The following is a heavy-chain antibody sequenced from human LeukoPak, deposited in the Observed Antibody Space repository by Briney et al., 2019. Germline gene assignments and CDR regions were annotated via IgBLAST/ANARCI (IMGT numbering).Heavy chain of an antibody. CDR3: SRESGAFSPFGY. CDR1: GGSISNYL. CDR2: IYYSGST. Sequence: SETLSLTCTVSGGSISNYLWSWIRQPPGKGLEWIGYIYYSGSTNYNPSLKSRVTMSLDKSKNHLSLNLTSVTAADTAVYYCSRESGAFSPFGYWGQGTLVTVSS. D-gene: IGHD1-26*01. V-gene: IGHV4-59*12. J-gene: IGHJ4*02.